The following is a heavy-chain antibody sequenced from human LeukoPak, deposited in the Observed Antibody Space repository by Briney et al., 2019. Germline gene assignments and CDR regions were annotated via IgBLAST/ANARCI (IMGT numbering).Heavy chain of an antibody. D-gene: IGHD3-22*01. V-gene: IGHV3-33*01. CDR3: ARVGMDQPSGSGHYYYFDY. CDR1: GFTFSSYG. CDR2: IWYDGSNK. Sequence: PGRSLRLSCAASGFTFSSYGMHWVRQAPGKGLEWVAVIWYDGSNKYYADSVKGRFTISRDNSKNTLYLQMNSLRAEDTAVYYCARVGMDQPSGSGHYYYFDYWGQGTLVTVSS. J-gene: IGHJ4*02.